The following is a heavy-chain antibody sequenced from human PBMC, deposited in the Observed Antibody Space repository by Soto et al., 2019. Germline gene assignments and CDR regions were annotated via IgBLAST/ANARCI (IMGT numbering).Heavy chain of an antibody. J-gene: IGHJ4*02. V-gene: IGHV3-23*01. Sequence: GGSLRLSCAASGFTVSSYAMSWVRQAPGKGLDWVSTITGSGGSTYYADSVKGRFTIARDNSKNTLYMQMNSLRAEDTAVYYCAKEGTTVTTFEYWGQGTLVTVSS. CDR1: GFTVSSYA. D-gene: IGHD4-17*01. CDR3: AKEGTTVTTFEY. CDR2: ITGSGGST.